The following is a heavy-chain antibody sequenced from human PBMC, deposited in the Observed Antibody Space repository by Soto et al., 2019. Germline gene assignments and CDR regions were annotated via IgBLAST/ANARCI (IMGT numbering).Heavy chain of an antibody. Sequence: PSETLSRTCAVYGGSFSGYYWSWIRQPPGKGLDWIGEINHSGSTNYNPSLKSRVTISVDTSKNQFSLKLSSVTAADTAVYYCARGKNYDYVWGSYRYCWFDPWGQGTLVTVSS. CDR1: GGSFSGYY. V-gene: IGHV4-34*01. D-gene: IGHD3-16*02. CDR2: INHSGST. CDR3: ARGKNYDYVWGSYRYCWFDP. J-gene: IGHJ5*02.